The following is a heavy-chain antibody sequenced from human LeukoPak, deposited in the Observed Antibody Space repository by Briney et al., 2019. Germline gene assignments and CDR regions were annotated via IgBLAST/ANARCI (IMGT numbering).Heavy chain of an antibody. D-gene: IGHD3-10*01. Sequence: WGSLRLSCAASGFTFSSYAMNWVRQAPGKGLEWVSGINSSGGGTYYADSVKGRFAISRDNSKNTLYLQMNSLRAEDTAVYYCARGYGSGSYYRSYYFDYWGQGTLVTVSS. CDR3: ARGYGSGSYYRSYYFDY. J-gene: IGHJ4*02. CDR2: INSSGGGT. CDR1: GFTFSSYA. V-gene: IGHV3-23*01.